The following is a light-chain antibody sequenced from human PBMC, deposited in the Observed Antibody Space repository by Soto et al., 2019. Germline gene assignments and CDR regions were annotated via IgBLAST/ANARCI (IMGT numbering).Light chain of an antibody. J-gene: IGLJ2*01. CDR2: RNN. CDR3: TVWDDSLRGRL. V-gene: IGLV1-47*01. Sequence: QAVVTQPPSASGAPGQGITISCSGGSSNIEINYVYWYQQLPGTAPRLLIYRNNQRPSGVPDRFSGSKSGTSASLAISALRSEDEADYYCTVWDDSLRGRLFGGGTKVTVL. CDR1: SSNIEINY.